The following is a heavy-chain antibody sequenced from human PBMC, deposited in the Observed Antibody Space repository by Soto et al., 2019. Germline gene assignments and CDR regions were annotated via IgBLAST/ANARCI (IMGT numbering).Heavy chain of an antibody. Sequence: PGGSLRLSCAASGFTFSSYWMHWVRQVPGKGLEWVSHIDSDGNSTTYADSVKGRFTISRDNAKNTVYLQMNSLRAEDTAVYYCVRDDVGVGIDYWGLGTLVTVSS. CDR2: IDSDGNST. D-gene: IGHD1-26*01. V-gene: IGHV3-74*03. J-gene: IGHJ4*02. CDR3: VRDDVGVGIDY. CDR1: GFTFSSYW.